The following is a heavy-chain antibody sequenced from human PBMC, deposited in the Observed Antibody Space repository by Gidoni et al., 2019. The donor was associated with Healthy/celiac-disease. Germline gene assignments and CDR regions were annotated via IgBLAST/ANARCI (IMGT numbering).Heavy chain of an antibody. CDR3: ARAGGGDDSSGYFPRY. Sequence: QVQLQESGPGMVKPSQTLSPTCTVSGGSISSGGYYWRWIRQHPGNGMEWIGYIYYSGSTYYNPSLKSRVTISVDTSKNQFSLKLSSVTAADTAVYYCARAGGGDDSSGYFPRYWGQGTLVTVSS. V-gene: IGHV4-31*03. CDR1: GGSISSGGYY. J-gene: IGHJ4*02. D-gene: IGHD3-22*01. CDR2: IYYSGST.